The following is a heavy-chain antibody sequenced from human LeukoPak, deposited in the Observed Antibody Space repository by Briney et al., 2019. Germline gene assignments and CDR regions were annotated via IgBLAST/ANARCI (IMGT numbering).Heavy chain of an antibody. CDR1: GYTFTSYD. CDR2: MNPNSGNT. CDR3: ARGAGVMVRGAIKRWFDP. D-gene: IGHD3-10*01. Sequence: GASVKVSCKASGYTFTSYDINWVRQATGQGLEWMGWMNPNSGNTGYAQKFQGRVTMTRNTSISTAYMELSSLRSEDTAVYYCARGAGVMVRGAIKRWFDPWGQGTLVTVSS. V-gene: IGHV1-8*01. J-gene: IGHJ5*02.